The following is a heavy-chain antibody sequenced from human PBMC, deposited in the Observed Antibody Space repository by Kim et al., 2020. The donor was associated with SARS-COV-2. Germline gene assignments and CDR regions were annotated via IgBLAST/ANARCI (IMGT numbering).Heavy chain of an antibody. CDR2: ISSEGNSNKT. Sequence: GGSLRLSCAASGFTFSSYAMHWVRQAPGKGLEWVACISSEGNSNKTAYAATGQVSFTSASENTKKTAKLKMKNVETADAYLYSGAFDPGSSLAVWYAVD. D-gene: IGHD3-16*01. J-gene: IGHJ3*02. CDR3: AFDPGSSLAVWYAVD. CDR1: GFTFSSYA. V-gene: IGHV3-73*01.